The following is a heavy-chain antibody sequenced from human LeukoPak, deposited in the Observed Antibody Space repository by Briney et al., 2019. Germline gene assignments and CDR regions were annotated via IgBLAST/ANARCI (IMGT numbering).Heavy chain of an antibody. CDR2: INPNSGGT. D-gene: IGHD4-17*01. V-gene: IGHV1-2*02. Sequence: ASVKVSCKASGYTFTGYYMHWVRQAPGQGLEWMGWINPNSGGTNYAQKFQGRVTMTRDTSISAAYMELSRLRSDDTAVYYCARDGDYGDYFDYWGQGTLVTVSS. CDR3: ARDGDYGDYFDY. CDR1: GYTFTGYY. J-gene: IGHJ4*02.